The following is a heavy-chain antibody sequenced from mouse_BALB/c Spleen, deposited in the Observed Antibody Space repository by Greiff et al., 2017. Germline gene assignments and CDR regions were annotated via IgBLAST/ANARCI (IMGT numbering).Heavy chain of an antibody. D-gene: IGHD1-1*01. V-gene: IGHV7-3*02. CDR3: ARDGYGSPYAMDY. Sequence: EVKLMESGGGLVQPGGSLRLSCATSGFTFTDYYMSWVRQPPGKALEWLGFIRNKANGYTTEYSASVKGRFTISRDNSQSILYLQMNTLRAEDSATYDCARDGYGSPYAMDYWGQGTSVTVSS. CDR1: GFTFTDYY. J-gene: IGHJ4*01. CDR2: IRNKANGYTT.